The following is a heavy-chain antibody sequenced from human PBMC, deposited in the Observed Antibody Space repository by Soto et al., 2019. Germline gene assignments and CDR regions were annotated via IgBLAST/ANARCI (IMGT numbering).Heavy chain of an antibody. CDR2: IYSGGST. CDR1: GFTVSSNY. Sequence: GGSLRLSCAASGFTVSSNYMSWVRQAPGKGLEWVSVIYSGGSTYYADSVKGRFTISRDNSKNTLYLQMNSLRAEDTAVYYCAKDAEESVNEPIPGDCWGQGTVVTVSS. D-gene: IGHD1-1*01. J-gene: IGHJ4*02. V-gene: IGHV3-53*01. CDR3: AKDAEESVNEPIPGDC.